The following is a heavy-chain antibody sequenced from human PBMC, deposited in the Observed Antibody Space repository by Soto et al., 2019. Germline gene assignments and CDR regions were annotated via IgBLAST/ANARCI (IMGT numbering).Heavy chain of an antibody. Sequence: PGGSLRLSCAASGFTVSSNYMSWVRQAPGKGLEWVSAIYSGYNTYYGDSVKGRFTISRDNSKNTLYLQMNSLRAEDTAVYYCARKVDPRAMDVWGQGTTVTVSS. J-gene: IGHJ6*02. CDR1: GFTVSSNY. D-gene: IGHD5-12*01. CDR3: ARKVDPRAMDV. CDR2: IYSGYNT. V-gene: IGHV3-53*01.